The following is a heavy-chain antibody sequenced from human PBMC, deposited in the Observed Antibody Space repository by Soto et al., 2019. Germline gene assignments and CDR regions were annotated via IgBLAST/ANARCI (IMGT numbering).Heavy chain of an antibody. V-gene: IGHV4-39*03. D-gene: IGHD6-13*01. CDR1: GGSITSSFY. Sequence: QLQLQESGPGLVKPSETLSLTCTVSGGSITSSFYWGWIRQPPGKGLEWIGSIYATGNTYYNPSLKGRVTISPDTSKNQFSLNLISVTAADTAVYYCSSSSRYSTDVWGQGATVTVSS. J-gene: IGHJ6*02. CDR3: SSSSRYSTDV. CDR2: IYATGNT.